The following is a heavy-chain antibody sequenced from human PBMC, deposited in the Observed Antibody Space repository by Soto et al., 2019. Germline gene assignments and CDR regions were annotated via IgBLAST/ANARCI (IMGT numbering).Heavy chain of an antibody. V-gene: IGHV1-18*04. CDR3: VLGGLETGYYRDMDY. J-gene: IGHJ4*02. D-gene: IGHD3-9*01. Sequence: RASVKVSCKASGYTFKKFCINWVRQAPGRGLEWVAWISAYNGDTSYAQHFQGRVTVTTETLTNTAYMELRSLRPDDTAVHFCVLGGLETGYYRDMDYWGQGTLVNVSS. CDR2: ISAYNGDT. CDR1: GYTFKKFC.